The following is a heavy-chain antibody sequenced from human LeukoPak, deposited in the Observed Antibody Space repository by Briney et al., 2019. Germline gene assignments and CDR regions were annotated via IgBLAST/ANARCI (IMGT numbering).Heavy chain of an antibody. D-gene: IGHD3-10*01. CDR2: IYTSGST. CDR1: GGSISSGGYY. V-gene: IGHV4-61*02. CDR3: ARVKLWGHSLYYGSGSYYMGAMDV. J-gene: IGHJ6*03. Sequence: PSETLSLTCAVSGGSISSGGYYWSWIRQPAGKGLEWIGRIYTSGSTNYNPSLKSRVTISVDTSKNQFSLKLSSVTAADTAVYYCARVKLWGHSLYYGSGSYYMGAMDVWGKGTTVTISS.